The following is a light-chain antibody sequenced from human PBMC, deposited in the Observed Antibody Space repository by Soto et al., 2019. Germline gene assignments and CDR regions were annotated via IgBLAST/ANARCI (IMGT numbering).Light chain of an antibody. Sequence: EFVLTQSPVTLSLSPGERATLSRRASQTVRNNYLAWYQQKPGQAPRLLIYDASSRATGIPDRFSGGGSGTDFTLTISRLEPEDFGTYYCQQYTDHPTFGQGTRLEIK. CDR1: QTVRNNY. CDR2: DAS. J-gene: IGKJ5*01. V-gene: IGKV3-20*01. CDR3: QQYTDHPT.